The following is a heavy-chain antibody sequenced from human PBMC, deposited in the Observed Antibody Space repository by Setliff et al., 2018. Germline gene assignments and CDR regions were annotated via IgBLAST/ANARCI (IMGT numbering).Heavy chain of an antibody. D-gene: IGHD3-10*01. CDR2: INPNSGGT. CDR3: ARRGQVTMVRGVTAPASYYYYYMDV. CDR1: GGTFSNSA. V-gene: IGHV1-2*02. J-gene: IGHJ6*03. Sequence: ASVKVSCKAFGGTFSNSAINWVRQAPGQGLEWMGWINPNSGGTNYAQKFQGRVTMTRDTSISTAYMELSRLRSDDTAVYYCARRGQVTMVRGVTAPASYYYYYMDVWGKGTTVTVSS.